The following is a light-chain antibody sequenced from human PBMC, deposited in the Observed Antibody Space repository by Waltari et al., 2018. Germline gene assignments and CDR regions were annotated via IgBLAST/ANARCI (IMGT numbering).Light chain of an antibody. J-gene: IGLJ3*02. CDR2: EVT. CDR1: SSDVGGYNF. V-gene: IGLV2-14*01. CDR3: CSYTTTTTVV. Sequence: QSALTQPASVSGSPGQSNPISCTGTSSDVGGYNFVSWYQQHPGKAPKLMIYEVTNRPSGVSNRFSGSKSGNTASLTISGLLAEDEADYYCCSYTTTTTVVFGGGTKLTVL.